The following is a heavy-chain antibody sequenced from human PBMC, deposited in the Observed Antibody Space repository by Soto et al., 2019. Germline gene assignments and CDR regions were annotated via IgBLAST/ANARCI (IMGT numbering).Heavy chain of an antibody. Sequence: QLQLQESGPGLVKPSETLSLTCTVSGGSISSSSYYWGWIRQPPGKGLEWIGSIYYSGSTYYNPSLKSRVTISVDTSKNHFSLKLSSVTAADTAVYYCARIIYGSGSYYNWAIKPYYYGMDVWGQGTTVTVSS. CDR1: GGSISSSSYY. J-gene: IGHJ6*02. CDR3: ARIIYGSGSYYNWAIKPYYYGMDV. V-gene: IGHV4-39*01. CDR2: IYYSGST. D-gene: IGHD3-10*01.